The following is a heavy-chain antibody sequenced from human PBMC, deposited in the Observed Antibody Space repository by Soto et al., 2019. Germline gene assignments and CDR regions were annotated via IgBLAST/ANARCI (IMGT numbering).Heavy chain of an antibody. Sequence: PGGSLRLSWAASGLNFNSYTINWVRRAPGKRLEWLSSISSCGCSFSTDSVSVRFTITRANAKTSEYLQIKSMRAEDTDVSFCERDCSGGSCSAGMDVWGQGTTVTVSS. CDR3: ERDCSGGSCSAGMDV. D-gene: IGHD2-15*01. CDR1: GLNFNSYT. CDR2: ISSCGCS. V-gene: IGHV3-21*04. J-gene: IGHJ6*02.